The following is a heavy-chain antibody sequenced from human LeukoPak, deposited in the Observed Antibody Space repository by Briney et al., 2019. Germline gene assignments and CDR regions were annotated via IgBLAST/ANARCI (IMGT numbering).Heavy chain of an antibody. CDR1: GFTFSNYG. CDR3: AKYQRQWLPKGGFDY. CDR2: ISYDGNNK. V-gene: IGHV3-30*18. D-gene: IGHD6-19*01. J-gene: IGHJ4*02. Sequence: GGSLRLSCATSGFTFSNYGMHWVRQAPGKGLEWVAVISYDGNNKYYADSVKGRFTISRDNSKNTLYLQMDNLRAEDTAVYYCAKYQRQWLPKGGFDYWGQGTLVTVSS.